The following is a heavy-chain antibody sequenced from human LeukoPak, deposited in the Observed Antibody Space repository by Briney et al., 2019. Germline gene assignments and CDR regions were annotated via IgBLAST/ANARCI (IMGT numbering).Heavy chain of an antibody. Sequence: SETLSLTCAVYGGSFSGYYWNWIRQPPGKGLEWIGEINHSGSTNYNPSLKSRVTISVDTSKNQFSLKLSSVTAADTALYYCARLTGSAIWGQGTMVTVSS. V-gene: IGHV4-34*01. D-gene: IGHD3-10*01. J-gene: IGHJ3*02. CDR3: ARLTGSAI. CDR2: INHSGST. CDR1: GGSFSGYY.